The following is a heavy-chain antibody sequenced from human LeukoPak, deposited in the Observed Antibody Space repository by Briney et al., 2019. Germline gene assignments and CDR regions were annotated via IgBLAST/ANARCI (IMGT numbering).Heavy chain of an antibody. CDR1: GFTFSSYW. V-gene: IGHV3-74*01. CDR2: INSDGTTT. J-gene: IGHJ6*02. Sequence: GGSLRLSCAASGFTFSSYWMHWVRQAPGKGLLWVSRINSDGTTTYYADSVKGRFTISRDKAKNTLYLQVNSLRAEDTAVYYCARGNYYGMDVWGQGTTVTVSS. CDR3: ARGNYYGMDV.